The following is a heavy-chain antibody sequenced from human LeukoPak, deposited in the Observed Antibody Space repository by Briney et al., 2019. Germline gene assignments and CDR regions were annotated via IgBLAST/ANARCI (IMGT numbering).Heavy chain of an antibody. CDR2: INTYNGHT. CDR1: GYSFSSYG. V-gene: IGHV1-18*01. CDR3: ARDPRITGTTAYYFDY. J-gene: IGHJ4*02. Sequence: GASVKVSCKASGYSFSSYGFSWVRQAPGQGLEWKGWINTYNGHTNYTQTLQGRVTMTTDTSTSTAYMELRNLRPDDTAVYFCARDPRITGTTAYYFDYWGQGTLVTVSS. D-gene: IGHD1-7*01.